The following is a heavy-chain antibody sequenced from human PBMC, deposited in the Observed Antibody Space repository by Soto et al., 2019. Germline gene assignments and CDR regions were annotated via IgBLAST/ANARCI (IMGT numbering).Heavy chain of an antibody. CDR1: GFSFSSYD. V-gene: IGHV3-13*01. Sequence: GVSLRLSCAAPGFSFSSYDMHWFRQATGKGLEWVSAIGTAGDTYYPGSVKGRFTISRENAKNSLYLQMNSLRAEDTAVYYCAREAVGDKIGAFDIWGQGTMVSVSS. CDR2: IGTAGDT. J-gene: IGHJ3*02. D-gene: IGHD6-19*01. CDR3: AREAVGDKIGAFDI.